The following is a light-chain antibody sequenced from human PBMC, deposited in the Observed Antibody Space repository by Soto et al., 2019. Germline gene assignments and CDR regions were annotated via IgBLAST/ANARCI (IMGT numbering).Light chain of an antibody. Sequence: QSVLTQPASVSGSPGQSITISCTGTSSDVGGYNYVSWYQQHPGKAPKLMIYDVSNRPSGASSRFSGSKSGNTASLTISGLQAEDAAAYYCSSYTSSSTLVVFGGGTKVTVL. CDR3: SSYTSSSTLVV. V-gene: IGLV2-14*01. CDR2: DVS. CDR1: SSDVGGYNY. J-gene: IGLJ2*01.